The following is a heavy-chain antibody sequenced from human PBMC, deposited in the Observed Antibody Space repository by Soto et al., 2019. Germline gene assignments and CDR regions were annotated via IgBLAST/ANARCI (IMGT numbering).Heavy chain of an antibody. D-gene: IGHD3-22*01. CDR2: IVVGSGNT. Sequence: GASVKVSCTASRFTFTSSAVQWVRNAREQRLEWIGWIVVGSGNTNYAQKFQERVTITRDMSTSTAYMELSRLRSEDTAVYYCAASVQIVVVTTVDWYFDLWGRGTLVTVSS. CDR3: AASVQIVVVTTVDWYFDL. CDR1: RFTFTSSA. J-gene: IGHJ2*01. V-gene: IGHV1-58*01.